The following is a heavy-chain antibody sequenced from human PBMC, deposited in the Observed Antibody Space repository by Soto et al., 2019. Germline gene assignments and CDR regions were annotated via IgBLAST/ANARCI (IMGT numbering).Heavy chain of an antibody. CDR2: IYYSGST. CDR1: GGSISSSSYY. J-gene: IGHJ5*02. CDR3: AREVGPNYDFWSGYYHLRFRWFDP. V-gene: IGHV4-39*07. Sequence: SETLSLTCTVSGGSISSSSYYWGWIRQPPGKGLEWIGSIYYSGSTYYNTSLKSRVTISVDTSKNQFSLKLSSVTAADTALYYCAREVGPNYDFWSGYYHLRFRWFDPWGQGTLVTVSS. D-gene: IGHD3-3*01.